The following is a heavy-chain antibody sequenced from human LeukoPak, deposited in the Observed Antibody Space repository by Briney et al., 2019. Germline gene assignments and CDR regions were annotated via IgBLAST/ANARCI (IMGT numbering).Heavy chain of an antibody. D-gene: IGHD6-13*01. J-gene: IGHJ4*02. CDR1: GFTFSDFY. V-gene: IGHV3-11*06. CDR2: ISSTGTHT. CDR3: GRVWSLAAAGTPDY. Sequence: AGSLRLSCAASGFTFSDFYMSWIPQGPGQGLVWVSYISSTGTHTTYADSVKSRFTIDRDNAKNSLSLQWNSLRADDTAVYYCGRVWSLAAAGTPDYWGQGTLVTVSS.